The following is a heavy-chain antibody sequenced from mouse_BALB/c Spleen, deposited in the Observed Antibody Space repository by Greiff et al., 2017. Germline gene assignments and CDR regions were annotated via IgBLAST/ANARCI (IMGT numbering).Heavy chain of an antibody. CDR1: GYTFTSYV. D-gene: IGHD2-2*01. Sequence: EVQLQQSGPELVKPGASVKMSCKASGYTFTSYVMHWVKQKPGQGLEWIGYINPYNDGTKYNEKFKGKATLTSDKSSSTAYMELSSLTSEDSAVYYCAVYGYDGEYFDVWGAGTTVTVSS. V-gene: IGHV1-14*01. J-gene: IGHJ1*01. CDR3: AVYGYDGEYFDV. CDR2: INPYNDGT.